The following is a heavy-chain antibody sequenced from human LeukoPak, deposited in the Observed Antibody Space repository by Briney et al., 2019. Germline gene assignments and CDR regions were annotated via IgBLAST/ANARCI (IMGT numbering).Heavy chain of an antibody. CDR1: GHSLTEVC. D-gene: IGHD1-26*01. Sequence: ASVKVSCKVSGHSLTEVCIHWVRQAPGKGLDWMGGYNAEKAEAVYAQKFQGRVTMTEDTSTDTAYMELSGLRSDDTAVYYCATVCVYRGSHYFDFWGQGALVTVSS. CDR3: ATVCVYRGSHYFDF. V-gene: IGHV1-24*01. CDR2: YNAEKAEA. J-gene: IGHJ4*02.